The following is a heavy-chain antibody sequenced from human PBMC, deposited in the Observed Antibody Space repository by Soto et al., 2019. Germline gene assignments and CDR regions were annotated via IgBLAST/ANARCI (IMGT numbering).Heavy chain of an antibody. CDR2: MDTHGGDT. J-gene: IGHJ5*02. Sequence: ASVKVSCKSSGYTFNEYGIHWVRQAPGQRPEWMGWMDTHGGDTRYSQRFQDRLTLTRETSANTVYMNLGSLRPEDTAVYFCARDKMRFFLGTPRFNWFDPWGQGTLVTVSS. CDR3: ARDKMRFFLGTPRFNWFDP. V-gene: IGHV1-3*04. D-gene: IGHD3-3*01. CDR1: GYTFNEYG.